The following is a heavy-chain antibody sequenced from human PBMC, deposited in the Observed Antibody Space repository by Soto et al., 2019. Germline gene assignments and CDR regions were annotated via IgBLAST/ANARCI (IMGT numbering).Heavy chain of an antibody. CDR1: GFTFSSYA. V-gene: IGHV3-23*01. CDR3: AKDPVYYYDSSGYYFDY. J-gene: IGHJ4*02. Sequence: GGSLRLSCAASGFTFSSYAMSWVRQAPGKGLEWVSAISGSGGSTYYADSVKGRFTISRDNSKNTLYLQMNSLRAEDTAVYYCAKDPVYYYDSSGYYFDYWGQGTLVTVSS. D-gene: IGHD3-22*01. CDR2: ISGSGGST.